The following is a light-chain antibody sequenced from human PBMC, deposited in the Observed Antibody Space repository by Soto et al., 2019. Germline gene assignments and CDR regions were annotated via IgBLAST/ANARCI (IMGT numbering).Light chain of an antibody. J-gene: IGKJ1*01. CDR3: QQYSDSPPT. Sequence: SVLTQSPGTLSLSPGDRSTLSFRASQRVSARYLAWYHQKPGQAPRLLIFGASDRATGIPDRFSGSGSGTDFTLTIDRLEPEDFAMYYCQQYSDSPPTFGQGTKVDIK. V-gene: IGKV3-20*01. CDR2: GAS. CDR1: QRVSARY.